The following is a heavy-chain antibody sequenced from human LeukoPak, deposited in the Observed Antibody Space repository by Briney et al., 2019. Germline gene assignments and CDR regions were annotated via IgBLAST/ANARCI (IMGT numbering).Heavy chain of an antibody. CDR2: INPYSGDT. J-gene: IGHJ4*02. CDR3: ARGGGSGPGAPFDY. Sequence: ASVKVSCKASGYTFTGYYIHWVRQAPGQGLEWMGWINPYSGDTDSAQKFQGRVTVTRDTSITTAYMELSRLRSNDTAVYYCARGGGSGPGAPFDYWGQGTLVTVSS. V-gene: IGHV1-2*02. D-gene: IGHD3-10*01. CDR1: GYTFTGYY.